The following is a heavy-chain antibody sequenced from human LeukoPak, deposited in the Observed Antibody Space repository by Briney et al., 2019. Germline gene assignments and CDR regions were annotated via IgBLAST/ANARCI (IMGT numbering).Heavy chain of an antibody. D-gene: IGHD6-19*01. CDR1: GFSFNSYR. J-gene: IGHJ4*02. Sequence: GGSLRLSCAASGFSFNSYRMTWVRQPPGRGLEWVANIDPAGTDTYHADPVKGRFTISRDNAKNLVYLQMSTLRAEDTAVYSCGRFGYVAGIDLWGQGTLVTVSS. CDR3: GRFGYVAGIDL. CDR2: IDPAGTDT. V-gene: IGHV3-7*01.